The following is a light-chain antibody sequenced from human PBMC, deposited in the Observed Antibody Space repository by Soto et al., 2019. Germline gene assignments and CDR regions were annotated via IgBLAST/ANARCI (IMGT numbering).Light chain of an antibody. Sequence: DIQMTQSPSSLSASVGDRVTITCQASQDISNYLNWYQQKPGKAPKLLIYDASNLETGVPSRFSRSGSGIAFTFSISSLQPEDIATYYCQQYDNLPPYTFGQGPKLEIK. J-gene: IGKJ2*01. CDR3: QQYDNLPPYT. CDR1: QDISNY. CDR2: DAS. V-gene: IGKV1-33*01.